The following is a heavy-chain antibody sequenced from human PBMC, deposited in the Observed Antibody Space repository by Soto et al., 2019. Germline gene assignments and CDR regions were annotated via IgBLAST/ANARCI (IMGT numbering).Heavy chain of an antibody. CDR1: GGSIISCGYY. V-gene: IGHV4-31*03. Sequence: SETLSLTCTVSGGSIISCGYYWSLIRQHPGKGLEWIGYIYYTGSTYYNPSLKSRVTISVDTSKNQFSLKLSSVTAADTAVYYCARSRNLDVWGPGTTVTVSS. J-gene: IGHJ6*02. D-gene: IGHD1-1*01. CDR3: ARSRNLDV. CDR2: IYYTGST.